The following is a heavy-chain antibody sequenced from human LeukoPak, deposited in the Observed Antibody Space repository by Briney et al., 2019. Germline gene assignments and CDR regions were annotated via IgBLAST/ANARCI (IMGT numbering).Heavy chain of an antibody. Sequence: ASVKVSCKASGYTFTGYYMHWVRQAPGQGLEWMGRINPNSGSTNYAQKFQGRVTMTRDTSISTAYMELSRLRSDDTAVYYCARGDYGDYEDYWGQGTLVTVSS. J-gene: IGHJ4*02. V-gene: IGHV1-2*06. CDR2: INPNSGST. D-gene: IGHD4-17*01. CDR1: GYTFTGYY. CDR3: ARGDYGDYEDY.